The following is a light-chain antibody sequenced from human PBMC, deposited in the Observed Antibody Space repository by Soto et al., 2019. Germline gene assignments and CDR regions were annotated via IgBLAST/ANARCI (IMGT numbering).Light chain of an antibody. Sequence: EIVLTQSPGTLPLSPGDRVTLSCRASQSVTSSYLAWYQQKPGQAPRLLIYSASSRATGIPDRFSGSGSGTDFTLTISRLEPEDFAVYYCQQNGSSPPKFGQGTKVDNK. J-gene: IGKJ1*01. CDR3: QQNGSSPPK. CDR1: QSVTSSY. CDR2: SAS. V-gene: IGKV3-20*01.